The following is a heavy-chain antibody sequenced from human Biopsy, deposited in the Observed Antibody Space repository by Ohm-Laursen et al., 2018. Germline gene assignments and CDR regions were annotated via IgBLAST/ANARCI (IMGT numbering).Heavy chain of an antibody. CDR3: ARLSLYNGSYYWGY. V-gene: IGHV4-59*08. CDR2: ISGRGAT. Sequence: SETLSLTCTVSGGSIRSDYWSWIRQSPRKGLEWIGHISGRGATNYNPSLKSRATISIDTSKNEFSLNLTSVTATDTAVYYCARLSLYNGSYYWGYWGQGTLVTVSS. D-gene: IGHD1-26*01. CDR1: GGSIRSDY. J-gene: IGHJ4*02.